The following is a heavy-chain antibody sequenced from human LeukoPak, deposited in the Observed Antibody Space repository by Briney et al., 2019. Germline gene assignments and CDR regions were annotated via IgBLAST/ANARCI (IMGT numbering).Heavy chain of an antibody. Sequence: PGGSLRLSCAASGFTFSSYSMNWVRQAPGKGLEWVSGIGWNSGSIGYADSVKGRFTISRDNAKNSLYLQMNSLRAEDSALYYCAKDVRELYSSSWYLDYWGQGTLVTVSS. CDR2: IGWNSGSI. J-gene: IGHJ4*02. CDR3: AKDVRELYSSSWYLDY. D-gene: IGHD6-13*01. CDR1: GFTFSSYS. V-gene: IGHV3-9*01.